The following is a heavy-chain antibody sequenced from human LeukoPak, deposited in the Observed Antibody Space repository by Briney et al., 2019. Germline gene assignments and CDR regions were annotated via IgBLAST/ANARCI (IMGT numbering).Heavy chain of an antibody. CDR1: GGSVSSSGYF. Sequence: SETLSLTCTVSGGSVSSSGYFWGWIRQPPGKGLEWIGSVYYSGSTYYNPSLKSRVTISVDTSKNQFSLKLSSVTAADTAVYYCAKYCSSTSCYYFDYWGRGTLVTVSS. CDR2: VYYSGST. J-gene: IGHJ4*02. D-gene: IGHD2-2*01. V-gene: IGHV4-39*07. CDR3: AKYCSSTSCYYFDY.